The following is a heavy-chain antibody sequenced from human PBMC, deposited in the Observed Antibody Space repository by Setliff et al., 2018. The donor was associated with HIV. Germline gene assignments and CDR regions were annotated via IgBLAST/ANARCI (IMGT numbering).Heavy chain of an antibody. CDR1: GFSISSDYY. Sequence: SETLSLTCSVSGFSISSDYYWNWVRQPPGKGLEWIGYVDYNGRTDYNPSLKSRVTISLDTSKNQVSLKLSSVAAADTAVYHCARGAYRDGYDYWGQGTLVTVSS. J-gene: IGHJ4*02. D-gene: IGHD5-18*01. CDR3: ARGAYRDGYDY. CDR2: VDYNGRT. V-gene: IGHV4-59*01.